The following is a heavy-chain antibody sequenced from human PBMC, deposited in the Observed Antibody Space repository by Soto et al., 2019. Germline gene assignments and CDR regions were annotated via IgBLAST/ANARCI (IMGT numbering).Heavy chain of an antibody. D-gene: IGHD5-18*01. CDR3: ARDTGYTFGSLNY. CDR1: GFTFSSYA. J-gene: IGHJ4*02. V-gene: IGHV1-3*01. CDR2: MNAGVGNT. Sequence: QVQLVESGGGVVQPGRSLRLSCVASGFTFSSYAMHWVRQAPGQRLEWMGWMNAGVGNTLYSQKFQGRVTITRDTSASTAYMELNSLKSEDTAIYYCARDTGYTFGSLNYWGPGTLVTVSS.